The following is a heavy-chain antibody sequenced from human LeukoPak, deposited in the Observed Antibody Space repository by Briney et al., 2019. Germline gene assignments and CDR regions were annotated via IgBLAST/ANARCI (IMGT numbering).Heavy chain of an antibody. Sequence: ASVKVSFKTSGYTFTGDYLHWVRQAPGQGLEWMGWINPNSGVTKFAQRFQGRVTMTRDTSISTVYMELSRLRSDDTAVYFCARQDSSGYSLGYWGQGTLVTVSS. D-gene: IGHD3-22*01. CDR1: GYTFTGDY. J-gene: IGHJ4*02. V-gene: IGHV1-2*02. CDR2: INPNSGVT. CDR3: ARQDSSGYSLGY.